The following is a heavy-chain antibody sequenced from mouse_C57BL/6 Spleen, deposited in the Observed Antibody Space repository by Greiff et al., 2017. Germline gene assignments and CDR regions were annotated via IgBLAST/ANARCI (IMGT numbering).Heavy chain of an antibody. Sequence: LVESGAELVRPGASVKLSCTASGFNIKDYYMHWVKQRTEQGLEWIGRIDPEDGETKYAPKFQGTATITADTSSTTAYLQRSSLTSEGTAVYYCARRGSGYSNYYYFDYWGQGTTLTVSS. CDR3: ARRGSGYSNYYYFDY. J-gene: IGHJ2*01. V-gene: IGHV14-2*01. CDR2: IDPEDGET. CDR1: GFNIKDYY. D-gene: IGHD2-5*01.